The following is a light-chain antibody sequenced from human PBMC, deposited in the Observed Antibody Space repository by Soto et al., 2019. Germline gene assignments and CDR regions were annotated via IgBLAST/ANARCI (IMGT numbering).Light chain of an antibody. J-gene: IGKJ1*01. V-gene: IGKV3-20*01. Sequence: EIVLTQSPGTLSLSPGERATLSCRASQSVSSSYLARYQQKPGQAPRLRIYGVSRRATGISDRFSGSGSGTDFTLTISRLEPEDFAVYYCQQYGSSPKTFGQGTKVEIK. CDR3: QQYGSSPKT. CDR1: QSVSSSY. CDR2: GVS.